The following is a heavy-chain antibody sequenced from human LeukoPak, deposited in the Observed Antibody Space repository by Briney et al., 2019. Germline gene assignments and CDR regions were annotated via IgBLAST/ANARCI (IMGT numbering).Heavy chain of an antibody. Sequence: SETLSLTCTVSGGSISSYYWSWIRQPPGKGLEWIGYIYYSGSTNYNPSLKSRVTISVDTSKNQFSLKLSSVTAADTAVYYCAREYSSSWYGVWFDPWGQGTLVTVSS. CDR3: AREYSSSWYGVWFDP. CDR1: GGSISSYY. D-gene: IGHD6-13*01. V-gene: IGHV4-59*01. J-gene: IGHJ5*02. CDR2: IYYSGST.